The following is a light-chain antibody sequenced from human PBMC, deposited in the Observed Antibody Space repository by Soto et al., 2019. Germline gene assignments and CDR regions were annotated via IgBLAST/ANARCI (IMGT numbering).Light chain of an antibody. J-gene: IGKJ5*01. V-gene: IGKV3-11*01. CDR2: DAS. Sequence: VMTQSPATLSLSPGERATLSCRASQSVSSYLAWYQQKPGQAPRLLIYDASNRATGIPVRFSGSGSGTEFTLTISSLEPEDFAIYYCQQRSNWQLTFGQGTRLEIK. CDR3: QQRSNWQLT. CDR1: QSVSSY.